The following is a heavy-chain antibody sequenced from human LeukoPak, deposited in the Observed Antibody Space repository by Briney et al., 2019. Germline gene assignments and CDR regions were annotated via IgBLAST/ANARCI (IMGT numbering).Heavy chain of an antibody. D-gene: IGHD3-16*02. CDR3: AGFVRSRGAFDI. Sequence: GASVKVSCKAPGYTLTSYYMHWVRQAPGQGLEWMGIINPSGGSTSYAQKFQGRVTMTRDTSTSTVYMELSSLRSEDTAVYYCAGFVRSRGAFDIWGQGTMVTVSS. V-gene: IGHV1-46*01. CDR1: GYTLTSYY. CDR2: INPSGGST. J-gene: IGHJ3*02.